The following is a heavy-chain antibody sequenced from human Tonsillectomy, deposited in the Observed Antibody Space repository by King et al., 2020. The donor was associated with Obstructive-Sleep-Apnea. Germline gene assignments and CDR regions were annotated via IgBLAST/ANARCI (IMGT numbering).Heavy chain of an antibody. CDR3: ARDLSGSQNYFDY. CDR1: GFTFSDYY. J-gene: IGHJ4*02. V-gene: IGHV3-11*01. Sequence: VQLVESGGGLVKPGGPLRLSCAASGFTFSDYYMNWIRQAPGKGLVWGSYISGSGSSIYYADSVEGRFTISRDNTQNSLYLQMDSLRAEDTAVYYCARDLSGSQNYFDYWGQGTLVTVSA. D-gene: IGHD1-26*01. CDR2: ISGSGSSI.